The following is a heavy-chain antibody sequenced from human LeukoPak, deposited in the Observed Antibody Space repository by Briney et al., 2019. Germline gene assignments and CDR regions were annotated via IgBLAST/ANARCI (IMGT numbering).Heavy chain of an antibody. V-gene: IGHV3-48*03. CDR3: ARGAYDSSGYRKGRY. CDR2: ISSSGSTI. Sequence: GGSLRLSCAASGFTFSSYEMNWVGQAPGKGLEWVSYISSSGSTIYYADSVKGRFTISRDNAKNSLYLQMNSLRAEDTAVYYCARGAYDSSGYRKGRYWGQGTLVTVSS. J-gene: IGHJ4*02. CDR1: GFTFSSYE. D-gene: IGHD3-22*01.